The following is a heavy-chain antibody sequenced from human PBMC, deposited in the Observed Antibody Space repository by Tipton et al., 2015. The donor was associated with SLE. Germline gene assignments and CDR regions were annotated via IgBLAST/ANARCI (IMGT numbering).Heavy chain of an antibody. CDR3: ARLDVLLWFHGMDV. J-gene: IGHJ6*02. D-gene: IGHD3-10*01. CDR2: ISPHTGDT. CDR1: GFTFSNYG. V-gene: IGHV1-18*01. Sequence: QSGAEVKKPGASVKVSCKASGFTFSNYGINWVRQAPGQGLEWMGWISPHTGDTRYAQKLQGRVTMTTDTPTSTAYMELRSLRSDDTAVYYCARLDVLLWFHGMDVWGQGTTVTVSS.